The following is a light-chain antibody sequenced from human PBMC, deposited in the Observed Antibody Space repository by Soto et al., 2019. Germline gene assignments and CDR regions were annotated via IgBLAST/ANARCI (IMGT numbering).Light chain of an antibody. CDR3: KQYNNWPET. Sequence: DIVLTQSPATLSVSPGERVTLSCRASQSLSVNLAWYQRKPGQAPRLLIHRTSIRASGVPDRFSGSGAGTEFSLTIRSLQSEDFAIYYCKQYNNWPETFGQGTKVDIK. V-gene: IGKV3-15*01. J-gene: IGKJ1*01. CDR2: RTS. CDR1: QSLSVN.